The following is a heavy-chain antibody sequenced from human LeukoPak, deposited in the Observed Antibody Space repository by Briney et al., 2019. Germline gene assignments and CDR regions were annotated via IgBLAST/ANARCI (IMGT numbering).Heavy chain of an antibody. CDR3: ARENLPDAFDI. V-gene: IGHV4-31*03. Sequence: PSQTLSLTCTASGGSISSGGYYWSWIRQHPGKGLEWIGYIYYSGSTYYNPSLKSRVTISVDTSKNQFSLKLSSVTAADTAVYYCARENLPDAFDIWGQGTMVTVSS. CDR2: IYYSGST. J-gene: IGHJ3*02. CDR1: GGSISSGGYY.